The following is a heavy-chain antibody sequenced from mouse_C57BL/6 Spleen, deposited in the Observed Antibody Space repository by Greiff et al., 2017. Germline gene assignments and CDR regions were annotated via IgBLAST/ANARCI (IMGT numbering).Heavy chain of an antibody. V-gene: IGHV5-4*01. CDR3: ARDRDYGSFDY. D-gene: IGHD1-1*01. CDR2: ISDGGSYT. CDR1: GFTFSSYA. J-gene: IGHJ2*01. Sequence: EVNVVESGGGLVKPGGSLKLSCAASGFTFSSYAMSWVRQTPEKRLEWVATISDGGSYTYYPDNVKGRFTISRDNAKNNLYLQMSHLKSEDTAMYYCARDRDYGSFDYWGQGTTLTVSS.